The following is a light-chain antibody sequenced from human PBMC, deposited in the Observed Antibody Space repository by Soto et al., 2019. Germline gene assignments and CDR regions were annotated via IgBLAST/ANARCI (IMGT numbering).Light chain of an antibody. Sequence: EIVLTQSPGTLSLSPGERATLSGRASQSVSSSYLAWYQQKPGQAPRLLIYGASSRATGIPDRLSDSGSRTDFTLTISRLEPEDVAVYYCQHYCRSPYTFRQGTKLEIK. CDR3: QHYCRSPYT. CDR2: GAS. J-gene: IGKJ2*01. V-gene: IGKV3-20*01. CDR1: QSVSSSY.